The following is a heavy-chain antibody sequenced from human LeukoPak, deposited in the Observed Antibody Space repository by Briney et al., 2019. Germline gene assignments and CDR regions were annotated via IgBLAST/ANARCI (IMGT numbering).Heavy chain of an antibody. J-gene: IGHJ4*02. Sequence: ASVKVSCKASGYTFTSYDINWVRQAAGQGLEWMGWMNPNSGNTGYAQKFQGGVTMTRNTSISTAYMELSSLRSEDTAVYYCARGGDIVVVPAAQSDYWGQGTLVTVSS. CDR2: MNPNSGNT. V-gene: IGHV1-8*01. CDR3: ARGGDIVVVPAAQSDY. CDR1: GYTFTSYD. D-gene: IGHD2-2*01.